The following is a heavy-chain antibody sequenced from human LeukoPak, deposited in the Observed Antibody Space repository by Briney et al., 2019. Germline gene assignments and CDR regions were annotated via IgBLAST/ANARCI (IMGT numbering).Heavy chain of an antibody. CDR2: ISGSGGST. V-gene: IGHV3-23*01. D-gene: IGHD5-24*01. J-gene: IGHJ6*03. CDR1: GFTFSSYA. Sequence: GGSLRLSCAASGFTFSSYAMSWVRKAPGNGLEWVSAISGSGGSTYYTDSVKGRFTITRDNSKNTLYLQMNSLRAEDTAVYYCAIGGYKVGATYYYYYMDVWGKGTTVTVSS. CDR3: AIGGYKVGATYYYYYMDV.